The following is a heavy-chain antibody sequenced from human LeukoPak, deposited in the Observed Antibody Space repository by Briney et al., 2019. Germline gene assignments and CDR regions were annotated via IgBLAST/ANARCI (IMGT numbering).Heavy chain of an antibody. CDR2: IYYSGST. CDR1: GGSISSYY. Sequence: SETPSLTCTVSGGSISSYYWSWIRQPPGKGLEWIGYIYYSGSTNYNPSLKSRVTISVDTSKNQFSLKLSSVTAADTAVYYCARAPHDYGDHYLPDYWGQGTLVTVSS. D-gene: IGHD4-17*01. V-gene: IGHV4-59*01. CDR3: ARAPHDYGDHYLPDY. J-gene: IGHJ4*02.